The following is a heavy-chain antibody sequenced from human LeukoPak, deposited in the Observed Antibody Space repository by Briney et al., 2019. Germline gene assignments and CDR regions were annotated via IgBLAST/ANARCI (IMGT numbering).Heavy chain of an antibody. V-gene: IGHV4-30-4*01. CDR2: TYYSGST. CDR1: GGSISSGDYY. CDR3: ARAWDLYYFDY. D-gene: IGHD1-26*01. J-gene: IGHJ4*02. Sequence: SETLSLTCTVSGGSISSGDYYWSWIRQPPGKGLEWIGYTYYSGSTYYNPSLKSRVTISVDTSKNQSSLKLSSVTAADTAVYYCARAWDLYYFDYWGQGTLVTVSS.